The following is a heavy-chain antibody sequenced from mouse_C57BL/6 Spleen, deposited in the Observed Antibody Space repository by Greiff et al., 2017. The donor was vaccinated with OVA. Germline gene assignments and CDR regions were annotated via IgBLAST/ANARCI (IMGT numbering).Heavy chain of an antibody. CDR3: ARKGYYGDYFDY. V-gene: IGHV1-18*01. D-gene: IGHD1-2*01. CDR1: GYTFTDYN. Sequence: DVKLQESGPELVKPGASVKIPCKASGYTFTDYNMDWVKQSHGKSLEWIGDINPNNGGTIYNQKFKGKATLTVDKSSSTAYMKLRSLTSEDTAVYYCARKGYYGDYFDYWGQGTTLTVSS. CDR2: INPNNGGT. J-gene: IGHJ2*01.